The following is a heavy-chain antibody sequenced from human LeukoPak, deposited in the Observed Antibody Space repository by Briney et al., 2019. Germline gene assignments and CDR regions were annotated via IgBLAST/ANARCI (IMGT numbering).Heavy chain of an antibody. CDR2: ISAYNGDT. CDR3: ARHQERYSNAWPFDY. CDR1: GYTFTSYG. J-gene: IGHJ4*02. D-gene: IGHD5-12*01. Sequence: ASVKVSCKASGYTFTSYGISWVRQAPGQGLEWMGWISAYNGDTNYAQKLQGRVTMTTDTSTSTTYMELRNLRSDDTAVYFCARHQERYSNAWPFDYWGQGTLVTVSS. V-gene: IGHV1-18*01.